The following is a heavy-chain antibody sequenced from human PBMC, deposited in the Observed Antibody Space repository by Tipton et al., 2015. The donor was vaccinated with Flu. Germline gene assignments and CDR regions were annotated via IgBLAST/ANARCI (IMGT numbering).Heavy chain of an antibody. CDR1: GGSISSSSYY. CDR2: IYYSGST. V-gene: IGHV4-39*07. D-gene: IGHD3-22*01. CDR3: TRVGGYYDSSGYQSY. J-gene: IGHJ4*02. Sequence: LRLSCTVSGGSISSSSYYWGWIRQPPGKGLEWIGSIYYSGSTYYNPSLKSRVTISVDTSKNQFSLKLSSVTAAGTAVYYCTRVGGYYDSSGYQSYWGQGTLVTVSS.